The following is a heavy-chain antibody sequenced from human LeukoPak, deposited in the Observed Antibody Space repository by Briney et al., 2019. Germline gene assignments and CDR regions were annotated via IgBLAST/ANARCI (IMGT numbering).Heavy chain of an antibody. CDR3: ARIQDYGGHTTYYFDY. J-gene: IGHJ4*02. D-gene: IGHD4-23*01. CDR2: IYHSGST. V-gene: IGHV4-30-2*02. CDR1: GGSISSGGYY. Sequence: PSETLSLTCTVSGGSISSGGYYWSWIRQPPGKGLEWIGYIYHSGSTYYNPSLKSRVTISVDTSKNQFSLKLSSVTAADTAVYYCARIQDYGGHTTYYFDYWGQGTLVTVSS.